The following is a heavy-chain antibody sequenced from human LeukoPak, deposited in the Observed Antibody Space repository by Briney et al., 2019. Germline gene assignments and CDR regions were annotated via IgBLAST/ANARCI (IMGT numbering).Heavy chain of an antibody. CDR3: AKVRNSNRFGAFDI. D-gene: IGHD4-11*01. CDR2: IRYDGSNK. Sequence: PGGSLRLSCAASGFTFSSYGMHWVRQAPGKGLEWVAFIRYDGSNKYYADSVKGRFTISRDNSKNTLYLQMNSLRAEDTAVYYCAKVRNSNRFGAFDIWGQGTMVTVSS. J-gene: IGHJ3*02. CDR1: GFTFSSYG. V-gene: IGHV3-30*02.